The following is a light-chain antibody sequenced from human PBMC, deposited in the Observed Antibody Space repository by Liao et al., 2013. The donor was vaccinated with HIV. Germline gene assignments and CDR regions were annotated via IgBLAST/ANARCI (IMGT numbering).Light chain of an antibody. CDR3: QTWESTSFV. V-gene: IGLV3-1*01. Sequence: SYELTQPPSVSVSPGQTASITCSGDELGDKYISWYRQKPGQSPVLVIYQDTKRPSGIPGRLSGSNSGNTATLTISGTQAMDEADYYCQTWESTSFVFGSGTKVIVL. CDR2: QDT. CDR1: ELGDKY. J-gene: IGLJ1*01.